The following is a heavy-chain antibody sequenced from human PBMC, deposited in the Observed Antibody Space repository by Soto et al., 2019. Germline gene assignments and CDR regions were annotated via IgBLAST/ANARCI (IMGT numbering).Heavy chain of an antibody. CDR3: ARGHVTYYYDSSGQYQIDY. D-gene: IGHD3-22*01. CDR2: ISYDGSNK. V-gene: IGHV3-30-3*01. J-gene: IGHJ4*02. CDR1: GFTFSSYA. Sequence: LRLSCAASGFTFSSYAMHWVRQAPDKGLEWVAVISYDGSNKYYADSVKGRFTISRDNSKNTLYLQMNSLRAEDTAVYYCARGHVTYYYDSSGQYQIDYWGQGTLVTVSS.